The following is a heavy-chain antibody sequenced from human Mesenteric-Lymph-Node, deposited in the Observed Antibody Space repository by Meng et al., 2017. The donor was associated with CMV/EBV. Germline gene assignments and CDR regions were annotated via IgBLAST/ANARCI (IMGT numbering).Heavy chain of an antibody. V-gene: IGHV1-2*02. CDR3: ARSCSVGDCYYFDY. D-gene: IGHD2-21*01. J-gene: IGHJ4*02. CDR2: VNPHSGGT. CDR1: GYTFTGYY. Sequence: ASVKVSCKTSGYTFTGYYMHWVRQAPGQGLEWMGWVNPHSGGTSYAQKFQGRVTMTRDTSINTSYMELSRLRSDDTAVYYCARSCSVGDCYYFDYWGQGSLVTVSS.